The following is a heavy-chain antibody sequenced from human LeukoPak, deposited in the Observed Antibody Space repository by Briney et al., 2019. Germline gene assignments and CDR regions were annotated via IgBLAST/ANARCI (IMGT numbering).Heavy chain of an antibody. V-gene: IGHV4-34*01. CDR3: ARGFYDFWSGYYLNWFDP. CDR2: INHSGST. Sequence: KPSETLSLTCAVYGGSFSGYYWSWIRQPPGKGLEWIGEINHSGSTNYNPSLKSRVTISVDTSKNQFSLKLSSVTAADTAVYYCARGFYDFWSGYYLNWFDPWGQGTLVTVSS. J-gene: IGHJ5*02. CDR1: GGSFSGYY. D-gene: IGHD3-3*01.